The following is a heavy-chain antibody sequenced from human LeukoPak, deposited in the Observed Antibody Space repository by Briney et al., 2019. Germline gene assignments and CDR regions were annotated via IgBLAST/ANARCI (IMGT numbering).Heavy chain of an antibody. V-gene: IGHV3-23*01. CDR1: GPTFSSYG. CDR2: ITGGGGTT. Sequence: GGSLRLSCEASGPTFSSYGMSWVRQAPGKGLQWVSAITGGGGTTYYADSVKGRFTISRDNSKNMLYLQMNSLRAEDTAVYYCAKMQGYFDYWGQGTLVPASS. CDR3: AKMQGYFDY. J-gene: IGHJ4*02.